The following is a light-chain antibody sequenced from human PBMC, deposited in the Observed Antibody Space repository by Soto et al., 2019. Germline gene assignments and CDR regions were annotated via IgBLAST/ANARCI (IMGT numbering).Light chain of an antibody. CDR1: QSISSY. J-gene: IGKJ1*01. Sequence: DIQMTQSPSSLSASVGDRVTITCRASQSISSYLNWYQQKPGKAPKLLIYAASSLQSGVPSRFSGSGSGTDFTLTISSLQPEEVATYYCQQSYSTPPWTFGQGNKVDIK. V-gene: IGKV1-39*01. CDR3: QQSYSTPPWT. CDR2: AAS.